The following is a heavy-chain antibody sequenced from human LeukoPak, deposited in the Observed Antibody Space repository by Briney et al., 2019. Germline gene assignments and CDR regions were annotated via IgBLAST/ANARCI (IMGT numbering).Heavy chain of an antibody. CDR3: AKDQGYCRGGSCYDYYGMDV. D-gene: IGHD2-15*01. CDR1: GYTLTELS. J-gene: IGHJ6*02. Sequence: GASVKVSCKVSGYTLTELSMHWVRQAPGKGLEWMGGFDPEDGETIYAQKFQGRVTMTEDTSTDTAYMELSSLRSEDTAVYYCAKDQGYCRGGSCYDYYGMDVWGQGTTVTVSS. V-gene: IGHV1-24*01. CDR2: FDPEDGET.